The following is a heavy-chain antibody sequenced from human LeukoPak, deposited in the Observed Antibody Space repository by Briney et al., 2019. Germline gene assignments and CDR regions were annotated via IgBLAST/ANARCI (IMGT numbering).Heavy chain of an antibody. CDR3: ATQKVDTAEYYFDY. CDR2: ISAYNGNT. J-gene: IGHJ4*02. V-gene: IGHV1-18*01. CDR1: GYTFTSYG. Sequence: ASVKVSCKASGYTFTSYGISWVRQAPGQGLEWMGWISAYNGNTNYAQKFQGRVTMTEDTSTDTAYMELSSLRSEDTAVYYCATQKVDTAEYYFDYWGQGTLVTVSS. D-gene: IGHD5-18*01.